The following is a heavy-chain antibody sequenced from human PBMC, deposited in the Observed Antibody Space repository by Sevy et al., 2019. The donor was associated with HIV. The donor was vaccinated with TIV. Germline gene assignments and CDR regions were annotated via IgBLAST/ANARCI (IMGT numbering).Heavy chain of an antibody. CDR1: GFTFSSYN. V-gene: IGHV3-21*01. CDR2: ISSRGSFL. J-gene: IGHJ3*02. Sequence: GESLKVSCTASGFTFSSYNMDWVRQAPGRGLEWVSSISSRGSFLYYADSVKGRFIISRDNAKNSLYLQMNSLRAEDTAVYYCARDLFCSGGTCYRDDAFDIWGQGTMVTVSS. CDR3: ARDLFCSGGTCYRDDAFDI. D-gene: IGHD2-15*01.